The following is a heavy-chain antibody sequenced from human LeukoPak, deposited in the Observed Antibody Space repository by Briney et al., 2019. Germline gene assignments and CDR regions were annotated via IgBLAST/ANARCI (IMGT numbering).Heavy chain of an antibody. D-gene: IGHD1-26*01. Sequence: ASVKVSCKASGYIFTSYGISWVRQAPGQGLEWMGWISAFNVNANYAQKLQGRVTMTTDTSTSTAYMELRSLRSDDTAVYYCARVHGVGANAFDIWGQGTMVTVSS. J-gene: IGHJ3*02. CDR1: GYIFTSYG. V-gene: IGHV1-18*01. CDR2: ISAFNVNA. CDR3: ARVHGVGANAFDI.